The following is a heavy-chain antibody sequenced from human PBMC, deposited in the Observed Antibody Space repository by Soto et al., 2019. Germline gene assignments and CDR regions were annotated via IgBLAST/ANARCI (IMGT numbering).Heavy chain of an antibody. CDR1: GGSVSSGSYY. V-gene: IGHV4-61*01. CDR3: ALIVGPSTVDS. CDR2: IYYSGST. Sequence: QVQLQESGPGLVKPSETLSLTCTVSGGSVSSGSYYWSWIRQPPGKGLEWIGYIYYSGSTNYNPPRKSRITISVDTSKNQFSLKLSSVTAADTAVYYFALIVGPSTVDSWGQGTLVTVSS. J-gene: IGHJ4*02. D-gene: IGHD1-26*01.